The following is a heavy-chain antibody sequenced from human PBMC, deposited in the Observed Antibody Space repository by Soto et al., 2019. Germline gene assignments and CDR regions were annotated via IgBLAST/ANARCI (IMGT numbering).Heavy chain of an antibody. J-gene: IGHJ6*03. CDR1: GGSFSGYY. D-gene: IGHD3-3*01. V-gene: IGHV4-34*01. Sequence: SETLSLTCAVYGGSFSGYYWSWIRQPPGKGLEWIGEINHSGSTNYNPSLKSRVTISVDTSKNQFSLKLSSVTAADTAVYHCARGSQTGYDFWSGYKDYYYYMDVWGKGTTVTVSS. CDR3: ARGSQTGYDFWSGYKDYYYYMDV. CDR2: INHSGST.